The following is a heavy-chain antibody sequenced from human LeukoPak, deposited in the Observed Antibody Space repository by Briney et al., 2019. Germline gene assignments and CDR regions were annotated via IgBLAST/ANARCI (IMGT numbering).Heavy chain of an antibody. CDR3: ARGPIPYYFDY. D-gene: IGHD2-21*01. CDR1: GGSISSYY. CDR2: IYYTGST. Sequence: PSETLSLTRTVSGGSISSYYWSWIRQPPGKGLEWIGYIYYTGSTNYNPSLKSRVTISVDTSKNQFSLKLSSVTAADTAVYYCARGPIPYYFDYWGQGTLVTVSS. J-gene: IGHJ4*02. V-gene: IGHV4-59*01.